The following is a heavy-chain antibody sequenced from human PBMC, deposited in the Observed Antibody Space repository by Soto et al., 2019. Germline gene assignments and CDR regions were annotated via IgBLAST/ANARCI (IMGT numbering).Heavy chain of an antibody. CDR3: ARDRGAGVTPRNYYYGMDV. V-gene: IGHV1-18*01. Sequence: QVQLVQSGAEVKKPGASVKVSCKASGYTLTTYGISWVRQAPGQGLEWMGWISAHNGNTNYAQKLQGRVTMTTDTSKSTVYMELRSLRSDDTAVYYCARDRGAGVTPRNYYYGMDVWGQGTTVTVSS. J-gene: IGHJ6*02. CDR2: ISAHNGNT. D-gene: IGHD3-10*01. CDR1: GYTLTTYG.